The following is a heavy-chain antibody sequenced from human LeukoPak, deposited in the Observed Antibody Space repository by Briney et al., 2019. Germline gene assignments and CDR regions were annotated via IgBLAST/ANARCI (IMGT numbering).Heavy chain of an antibody. CDR2: ISTSGSDT. CDR1: GFTFNSYP. CDR3: AKDGRGGNLAFDY. J-gene: IGHJ4*02. V-gene: IGHV3-23*01. Sequence: PGGSLRLSCAASGFTFNSYPMGWVRRAPGKGLEWVSLISTSGSDTYYADSVKGRFTISRDNSKNTLYLQMNSLRADDMALYYCAKDGRGGNLAFDYWGQGTLVTVSS. D-gene: IGHD4-23*01.